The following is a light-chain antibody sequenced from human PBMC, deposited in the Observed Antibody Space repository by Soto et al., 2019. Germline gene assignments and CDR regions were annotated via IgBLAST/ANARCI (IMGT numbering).Light chain of an antibody. V-gene: IGKV1-5*03. Sequence: DVPMTQSPSTLSASVGDRVTITCRASQSISSWLAWYQQKPGQAPKLLIYKASSLETGVPSRFSGSGSGTEFTLTISSLQPDYFATYYCHRYYTYSRTFGQGTKVEIE. J-gene: IGKJ1*01. CDR1: QSISSW. CDR3: HRYYTYSRT. CDR2: KAS.